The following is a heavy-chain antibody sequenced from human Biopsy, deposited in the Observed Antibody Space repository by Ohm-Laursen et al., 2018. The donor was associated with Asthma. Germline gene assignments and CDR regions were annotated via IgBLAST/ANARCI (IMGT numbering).Heavy chain of an antibody. J-gene: IGHJ4*02. V-gene: IGHV4-59*01. CDR2: IYSTGTA. Sequence: SETLSLTYTVSGGSISGFYWSWIRQPPGKGLEWIGYIYSTGTANYNPSLKSRVSISVDTSKNQFSLKLTSVTAADTAVYYCARDFGGWYYFDNWGQGSLVTVSS. CDR3: ARDFGGWYYFDN. D-gene: IGHD3-3*01. CDR1: GGSISGFY.